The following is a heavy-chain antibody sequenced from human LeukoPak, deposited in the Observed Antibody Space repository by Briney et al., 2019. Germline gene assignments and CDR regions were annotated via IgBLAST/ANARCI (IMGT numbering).Heavy chain of an antibody. D-gene: IGHD2/OR15-2a*01. CDR1: GFSPSTRGEH. CDR3: ARSFSTHWSIDY. V-gene: IGHV2-5*01. Sequence: SGPTLVNPTQTLTLTCTFSGFSPSTRGEHVGWIRQPPEMALEWLTLIYCNNNKRDSPSLKSRLTITKDTSKNQVVLTMTNMDPVDAGTYYCARSFSTHWSIDYWGQGTLVTVSS. CDR2: IYCNNNK. J-gene: IGHJ4*02.